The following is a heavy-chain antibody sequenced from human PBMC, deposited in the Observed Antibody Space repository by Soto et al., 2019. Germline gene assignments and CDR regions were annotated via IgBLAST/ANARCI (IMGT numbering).Heavy chain of an antibody. CDR3: AKTTVEPAAFDY. V-gene: IGHV1-46*03. CDR1: GHTFTSYY. Sequence: ASVKVSCTASGHTFTSYYMHWVRQAPGQGLEWMGIINPSGGSTSYAQKFQGRVTMTRDTSTSTVYMELSSLRSEDTAVYYCAKTTVEPAAFDYWGQGTLVTVSS. J-gene: IGHJ4*02. D-gene: IGHD4-17*01. CDR2: INPSGGST.